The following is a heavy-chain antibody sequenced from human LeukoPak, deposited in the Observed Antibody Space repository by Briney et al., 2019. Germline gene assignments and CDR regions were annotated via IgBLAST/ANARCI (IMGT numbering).Heavy chain of an antibody. J-gene: IGHJ2*01. CDR1: GGSISSSN. CDR2: ISYDGSNK. CDR3: AKDLQYCSGGSCYPYRHWYFDL. D-gene: IGHD2-15*01. V-gene: IGHV3-30*18. Sequence: LSLTCAVSGGSISSSNWWSWVRQAPGKGLEWVAVISYDGSNKYYADSVKGRFTISRDNSKNTLYLQMNSLRAEDTAVYYCAKDLQYCSGGSCYPYRHWYFDLWGRGTLVTVSS.